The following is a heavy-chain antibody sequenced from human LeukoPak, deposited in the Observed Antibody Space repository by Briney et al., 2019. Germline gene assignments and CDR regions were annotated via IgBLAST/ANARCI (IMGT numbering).Heavy chain of an antibody. CDR1: GYTFTNYG. CDR3: ARTAPGTHFGGYYYYMGV. CDR2: ISAYNGNT. Sequence: ASVKVSCKASGYTFTNYGINWVRQAPGQGLEWMGWISAYNGNTNYAQNLRDRVTMTTDTSTGTAYMELRSLRSDDTAVYYCARTAPGTHFGGYYYYMGVWGKGTTVTVSS. D-gene: IGHD1/OR15-1a*01. J-gene: IGHJ6*03. V-gene: IGHV1-18*01.